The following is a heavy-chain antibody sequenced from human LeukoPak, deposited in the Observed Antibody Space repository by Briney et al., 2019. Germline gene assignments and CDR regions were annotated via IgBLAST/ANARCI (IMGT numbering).Heavy chain of an antibody. J-gene: IGHJ4*02. V-gene: IGHV4-34*01. D-gene: IGHD3-22*01. CDR2: INHSGST. CDR1: GGSFSGYY. CDR3: ARSAYDSSGFVTPNFDY. Sequence: SETLSLTCAVYGGSFSGYYWSWIRQPPGKGLEWIGEINHSGSTNYNPSLKSRVTISVDTSKNQFSLKLSSVTAADTAVYYCARSAYDSSGFVTPNFDYWGQGTLVTVSS.